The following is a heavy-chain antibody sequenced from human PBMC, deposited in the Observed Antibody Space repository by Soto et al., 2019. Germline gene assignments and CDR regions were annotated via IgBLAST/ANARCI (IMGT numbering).Heavy chain of an antibody. D-gene: IGHD2-15*01. CDR3: TTDLWRIAVVVGSTGYFNP. Sequence: ACYLRLSCTASGCPVCDAGMGWVRKAPGKGLDWVGRIKSKSDGGTTEYAAPVRGRFTISRDDSKNTLYLQMNSLKTEDTAVYYCTTDLWRIAVVVGSTGYFNPWGEGIPVTVSS. V-gene: IGHV3-15*01. J-gene: IGHJ5*02. CDR2: IKSKSDGGTT. CDR1: GCPVCDAG.